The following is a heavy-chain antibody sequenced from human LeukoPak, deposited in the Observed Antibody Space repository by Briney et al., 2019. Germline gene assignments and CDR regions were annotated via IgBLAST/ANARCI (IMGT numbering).Heavy chain of an antibody. V-gene: IGHV1-69*13. CDR1: GGTFSSYA. J-gene: IGHJ4*02. CDR2: IIPILGTA. Sequence: SVKVSCKASGGTFSSYAISWVRQAPGQGLEWVGGIIPILGTANYAQKFQGRVTITADESTSTAYMELSSLRSEDTAVYYCARGHYGGNSGSDYWGQGTLVTVSS. D-gene: IGHD4-23*01. CDR3: ARGHYGGNSGSDY.